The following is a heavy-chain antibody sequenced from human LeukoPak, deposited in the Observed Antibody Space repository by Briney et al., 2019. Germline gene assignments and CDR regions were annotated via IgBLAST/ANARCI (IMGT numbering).Heavy chain of an antibody. CDR2: IYYSGST. V-gene: IGHV4-39*01. CDR1: GGSISSSSYY. D-gene: IGHD2-2*01. Sequence: SETLSLTXTVSGGSISSSSYYWGWIRQPPGKGLEWIGSIYYSGSTYYNPSLKSRVTISVDTSKNQFSLKLSPVTAADTAVYYCARHRFAYLEPAANYFDYWGQGTLVTVSS. CDR3: ARHRFAYLEPAANYFDY. J-gene: IGHJ4*02.